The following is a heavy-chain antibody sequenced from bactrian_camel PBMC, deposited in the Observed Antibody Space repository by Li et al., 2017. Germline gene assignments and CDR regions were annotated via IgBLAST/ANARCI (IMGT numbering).Heavy chain of an antibody. CDR3: ANWGGGWVSVDYNY. J-gene: IGHJ4*01. V-gene: IGHV3S53*01. D-gene: IGHD5*01. CDR1: GNVNSAYC. Sequence: VQLVESGGGSVQAGGSLRLSCVASGNVNSAYCMGWFRQAPGKAREGVAAIDSNGMTAYVDSVKGRFTISRDNAKSTLYLQLNSLKTEDTAMYYCANWGGGWVSVDYNYWGQGTQVTVS. CDR2: IDSNGMT.